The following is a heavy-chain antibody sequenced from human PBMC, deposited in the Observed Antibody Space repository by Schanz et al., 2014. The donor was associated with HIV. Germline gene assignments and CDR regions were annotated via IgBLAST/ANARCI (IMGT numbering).Heavy chain of an antibody. CDR1: GFTFSSYG. CDR3: ARDSVDAVVTSTDYYNGIDV. J-gene: IGHJ6*02. V-gene: IGHV3-33*05. CDR2: ISYDGSNK. Sequence: QVQLVESGGGVVQPGKSLRLSCVASGFTFSSYGMHWVRQAPGKGLEWVAVISYDGSNKYYADSVKGRFTISRDNAQKSLFLQMNSLRDEDTAIYFCARDSVDAVVTSTDYYNGIDVWGQGTTVTVSS. D-gene: IGHD2-21*02.